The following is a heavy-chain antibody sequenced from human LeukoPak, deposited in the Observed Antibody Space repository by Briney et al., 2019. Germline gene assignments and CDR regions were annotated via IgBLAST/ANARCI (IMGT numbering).Heavy chain of an antibody. CDR1: GYTFTSYY. CDR3: ARVRNYHSGSSSDYYFDY. V-gene: IGHV1-46*01. J-gene: IGHJ4*02. Sequence: ASVKVSCKASGYTFTSYYMHWVRQAPGQGLEWMGIINPSGGSTSYAQKFQGRVTMTRDTSTSTVYMELSSLRSEDTAVYYCARVRNYHSGSSSDYYFDYWGQGTLVTVSS. CDR2: INPSGGST. D-gene: IGHD1-26*01.